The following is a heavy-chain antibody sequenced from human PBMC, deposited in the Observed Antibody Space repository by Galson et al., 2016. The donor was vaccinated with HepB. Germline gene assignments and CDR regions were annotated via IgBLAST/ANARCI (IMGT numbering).Heavy chain of an antibody. Sequence: SVKVSCKASGYTFTSRDISWVRRAPGQGLEWMGWISAYDGHTNYGQKLQDRLTMTTDTSTSTAYMELRSLRSDDTAVYYCARDQAPLPGDYWGQGTLVTVSS. CDR1: GYTFTSRD. V-gene: IGHV1-18*01. J-gene: IGHJ4*02. CDR3: ARDQAPLPGDY. D-gene: IGHD2-15*01. CDR2: ISAYDGHT.